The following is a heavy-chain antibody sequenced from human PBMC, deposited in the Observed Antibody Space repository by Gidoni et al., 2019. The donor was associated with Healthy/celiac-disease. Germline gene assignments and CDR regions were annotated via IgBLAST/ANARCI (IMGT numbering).Heavy chain of an antibody. Sequence: EVQLLESGGGLVQPWGSLSLSCAASGFTFSSYAMSWVRQAPGKGLEWVSAISGRGGSTYYADSVKGRFTISRDNSKNTLYLQMNSLRAEDTAVYYCAKAADGDYVIGAFDIWGQGTMVTVSS. D-gene: IGHD4-17*01. CDR2: ISGRGGST. V-gene: IGHV3-23*01. J-gene: IGHJ3*02. CDR3: AKAADGDYVIGAFDI. CDR1: GFTFSSYA.